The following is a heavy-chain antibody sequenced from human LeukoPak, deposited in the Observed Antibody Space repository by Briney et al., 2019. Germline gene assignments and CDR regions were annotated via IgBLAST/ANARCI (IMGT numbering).Heavy chain of an antibody. D-gene: IGHD3-22*01. CDR1: GGTFSSYA. CDR2: IIPIFGTA. V-gene: IGHV1-69*13. J-gene: IGHJ3*02. Sequence: GASVKVSCKASGGTFSSYAISWVRQAPGQGLEWMGGIIPIFGTANYTQKFQGRVTITADESTSTAYMELSSLRSEDTAVYYCASSTPIMHYYDSSGYSDAFDIWGQGTMVTVSS. CDR3: ASSTPIMHYYDSSGYSDAFDI.